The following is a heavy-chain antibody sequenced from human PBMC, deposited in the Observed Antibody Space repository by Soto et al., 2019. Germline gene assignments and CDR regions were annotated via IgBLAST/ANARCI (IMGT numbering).Heavy chain of an antibody. V-gene: IGHV3-30-3*01. D-gene: IGHD2-2*01. CDR3: ASYCISTSCGGIDY. J-gene: IGHJ4*02. CDR2: ISYDESNK. Sequence: QVQLVESGGGVVQPGRSLRLSCAASGFTFSSYAMHWVRQAPGKGLEWEAVISYDESNKYYADYVQGRFTIARDHSKNTLYLQMNSLRAEDTAVYYCASYCISTSCGGIDYWGQGTLVTVSS. CDR1: GFTFSSYA.